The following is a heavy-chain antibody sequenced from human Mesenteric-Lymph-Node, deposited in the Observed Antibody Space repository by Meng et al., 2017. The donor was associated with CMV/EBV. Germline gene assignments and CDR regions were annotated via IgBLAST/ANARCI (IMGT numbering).Heavy chain of an antibody. CDR3: AKAPDPYYFDTSGYPSY. CDR2: ISGGGGIT. V-gene: IGHV3-23*01. J-gene: IGHJ4*02. CDR1: GFTFSDYH. Sequence: GESLKISCAASGFTFSDYHMGWVRQAPGKGLEWVSSISGGGGITYYADSVEGRFAISRDNSENTMYLRMTSLRAEDTAAYYCAKAPDPYYFDTSGYPSYWGQGTLVTVSS. D-gene: IGHD3-22*01.